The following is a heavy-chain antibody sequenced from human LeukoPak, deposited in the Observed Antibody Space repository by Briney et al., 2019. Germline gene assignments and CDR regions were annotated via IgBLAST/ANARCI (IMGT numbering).Heavy chain of an antibody. V-gene: IGHV4-34*01. CDR2: INHSGST. D-gene: IGHD3-10*01. CDR3: ARGRITMVRGVTIDY. CDR1: GGSFSGYY. Sequence: SETLSLTCAVYGGSFSGYYWSWIRQPPGKGLEWIGEINHSGSTNYNPSLKSRVTISVDTSKKQFSLKLSSVTAADTAVYYCARGRITMVRGVTIDYWGQGTLVTVSS. J-gene: IGHJ4*02.